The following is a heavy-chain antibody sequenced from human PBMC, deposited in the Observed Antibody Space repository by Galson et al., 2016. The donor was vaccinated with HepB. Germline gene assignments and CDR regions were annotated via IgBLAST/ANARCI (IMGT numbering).Heavy chain of an antibody. CDR3: ARTPGHNYGSHLDL. CDR2: INSDGSTK. CDR1: GFTFSSYG. V-gene: IGHV3-74*01. D-gene: IGHD5-18*01. Sequence: SLRLSCAASGFTFSSYGMHWVRQAPGKGLVWVSRINSDGSTKNYADSVKGRFTISRDNAENTLYLQMNSLRAEDTAVYFCARTPGHNYGSHLDLWGQGTLITVSS. J-gene: IGHJ5*02.